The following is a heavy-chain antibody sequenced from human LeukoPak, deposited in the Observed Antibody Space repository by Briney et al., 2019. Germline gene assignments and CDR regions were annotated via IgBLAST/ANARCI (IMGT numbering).Heavy chain of an antibody. CDR3: SRDDGPFGGVRFDH. J-gene: IGHJ4*02. CDR1: GYTFTAYG. V-gene: IGHV1-18*01. Sequence: ASVTVSCKASGYTFTAYGISWVRQAPGQGLEWMGWISANNGNTNYAQKVQGRVTKTRDTSTSTAYMELRSLRYDDTAVYYCSRDDGPFGGVRFDHWGQGTLVTVSS. D-gene: IGHD3-16*01. CDR2: ISANNGNT.